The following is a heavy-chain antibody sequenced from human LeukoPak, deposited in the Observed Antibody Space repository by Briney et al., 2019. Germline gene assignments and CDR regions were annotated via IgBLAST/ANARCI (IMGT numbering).Heavy chain of an antibody. J-gene: IGHJ4*02. CDR3: ARGVHLLWFVYIDY. Sequence: SETLSLTCAVYGGSFCGYYWSWIRQPPGKGLEWIGEINHSGSTNYSPSLKSRVTISVDTSKNQFSLELSSVTAADTAVYYCARGVHLLWFVYIDYWGQGTLVTVSS. V-gene: IGHV4-34*01. CDR1: GGSFCGYY. D-gene: IGHD3-10*01. CDR2: INHSGST.